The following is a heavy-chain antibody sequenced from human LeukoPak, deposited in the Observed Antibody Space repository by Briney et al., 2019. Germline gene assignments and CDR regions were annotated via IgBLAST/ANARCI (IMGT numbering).Heavy chain of an antibody. CDR3: ARGRVLWFGGQKVWFDP. D-gene: IGHD3-10*01. Sequence: SETLSLTCAVYGGSFSGYYWSWIRQPPGKGLEWIGEINHSGSTNYNPSLKSRVTISVDTSKNQFSLKLSSVTAADTAVYYCARGRVLWFGGQKVWFDPWGQGTLVTVSS. V-gene: IGHV4-34*01. CDR2: INHSGST. J-gene: IGHJ5*02. CDR1: GGSFSGYY.